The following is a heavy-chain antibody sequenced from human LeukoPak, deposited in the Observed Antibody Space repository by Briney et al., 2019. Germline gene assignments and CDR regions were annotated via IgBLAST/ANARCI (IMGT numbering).Heavy chain of an antibody. CDR2: ISYDGSSK. V-gene: IGHV3-30*04. D-gene: IGHD2-21*02. CDR3: ARSLVTAIRDGMDV. Sequence: PRRSLKLSCVASGYTFSNYAMNWVRQAPGKGLEWVAVISYDGSSKYYADSAKGRFTVSRDNSKNTLYLEMNSLRGEDTAVYYCARSLVTAIRDGMDVWGQGTTVTVSS. CDR1: GYTFSNYA. J-gene: IGHJ6*02.